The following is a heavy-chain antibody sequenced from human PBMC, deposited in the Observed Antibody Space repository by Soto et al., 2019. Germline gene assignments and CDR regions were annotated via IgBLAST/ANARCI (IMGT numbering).Heavy chain of an antibody. Sequence: EVRLVESGGGLVQPGGSLRLSCEASGCTFSSRWMTWVRQCPGKGLEWVANIHEDKNAKDYVDSVKGRFTISRDNAKNSLYLQMNSLRDEYTALYYCATHDGPAAAGLVLDFWGQGALVIVSS. D-gene: IGHD6-25*01. CDR1: GCTFSSRW. CDR2: IHEDKNAK. CDR3: ATHDGPAAAGLVLDF. J-gene: IGHJ4*02. V-gene: IGHV3-7*02.